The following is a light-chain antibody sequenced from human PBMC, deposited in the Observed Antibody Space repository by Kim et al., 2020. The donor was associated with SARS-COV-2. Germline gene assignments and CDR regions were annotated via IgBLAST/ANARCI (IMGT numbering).Light chain of an antibody. CDR1: SLRSYY. CDR2: GKN. CDR3: NSRDSSGPVV. V-gene: IGLV3-19*01. Sequence: VALGQTVRITCKGDSLRSYYASWYQQKPGQAPVLVIYGKNNRPSGIPDRFSGSSSGNTASLTITGAQAEDEADYYCNSRDSSGPVVFGGGTKLTVL. J-gene: IGLJ2*01.